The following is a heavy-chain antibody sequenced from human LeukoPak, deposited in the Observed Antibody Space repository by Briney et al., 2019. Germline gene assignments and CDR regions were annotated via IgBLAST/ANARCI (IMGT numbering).Heavy chain of an antibody. Sequence: ASVKVSCKASGYTFTSYDINWVRQATGQGLEWMGWMNPNSGNTGYAQKFQGRVTITRNTSISTAYMELSSLRSEDTAVYYCATRTPDYGDGWDYWGQGTLVTVSS. D-gene: IGHD4-17*01. J-gene: IGHJ4*02. CDR2: MNPNSGNT. CDR1: GYTFTSYD. V-gene: IGHV1-8*03. CDR3: ATRTPDYGDGWDY.